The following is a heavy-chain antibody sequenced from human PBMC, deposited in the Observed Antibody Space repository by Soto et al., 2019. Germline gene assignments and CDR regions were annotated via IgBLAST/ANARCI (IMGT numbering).Heavy chain of an antibody. J-gene: IGHJ6*02. CDR2: INTYNGDT. CDR3: ARDPYHVLMVNAPNLYGMDV. D-gene: IGHD2-8*01. Sequence: QVQLVQSGAEVKKPGASVKVSCKASGYTFTTYDISWVRQAPGQGLEWMGRINTYNGDTNYPQSLQGRLTMTTDTSTATAYMELRSLGSDDTAVYYCARDPYHVLMVNAPNLYGMDVWGQGTTVTVSS. CDR1: GYTFTTYD. V-gene: IGHV1-18*01.